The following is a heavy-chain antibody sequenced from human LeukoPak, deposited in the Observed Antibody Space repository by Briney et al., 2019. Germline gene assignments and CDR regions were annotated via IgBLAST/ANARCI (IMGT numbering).Heavy chain of an antibody. J-gene: IGHJ4*02. CDR2: ISPSGGST. CDR3: AMYVVINRYFDY. CDR1: GFTFSSYD. D-gene: IGHD3-22*01. Sequence: PGGSLRLSCAASGFTFSSYDMSWVRQAPGKGLEWVSSISPSGGSTYYADSVKGRFTISRDNSKNTLYLQVNSLRAEDTAVYYCAMYVVINRYFDYWGQGTLVTVSS. V-gene: IGHV3-23*01.